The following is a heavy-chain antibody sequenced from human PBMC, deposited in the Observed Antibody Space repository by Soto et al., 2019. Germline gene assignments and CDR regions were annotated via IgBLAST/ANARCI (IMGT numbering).Heavy chain of an antibody. CDR3: ARALLWFGEYVYYYYYGMDV. CDR1: GGSFSGYY. V-gene: IGHV4-34*01. Sequence: ETLSLTCAGYGGSFSGYYWSWIRQPPGKGLEWIGEIYHSGSTNYNPSLKSRVTISVGKSKNQFSLKLSSVTAADTAVYYCARALLWFGEYVYYYYYGMDVWGQGTTVTVSS. J-gene: IGHJ6*02. CDR2: IYHSGST. D-gene: IGHD3-10*01.